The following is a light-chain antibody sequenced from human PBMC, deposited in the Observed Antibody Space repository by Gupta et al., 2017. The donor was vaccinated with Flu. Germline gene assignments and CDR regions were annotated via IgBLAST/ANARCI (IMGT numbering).Light chain of an antibody. CDR1: SSNIGINT. V-gene: IGLV1-44*01. CDR3: AAGDDSLNVV. Sequence: QPVLTPPPSASGTPGQRVTISCSGSSSNIGINTVNWYQQLPGTAPKLLIYSDNQRPPGVPDRFSGSKSGTSASLAISWLQSEDEADYYCAAGDDSLNVVFGGGTKLTVL. CDR2: SDN. J-gene: IGLJ2*01.